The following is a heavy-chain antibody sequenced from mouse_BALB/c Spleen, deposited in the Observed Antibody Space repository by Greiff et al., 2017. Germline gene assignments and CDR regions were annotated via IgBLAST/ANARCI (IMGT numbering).Heavy chain of an antibody. CDR2: ISSGGSYT. V-gene: IGHV5-6-4*01. Sequence: EVKVEESGGGLVKPGGSLKLSCAASGFTFSSYTMSWVRQTPEKRLEWVATISSGGSYTYYPDSVKGRFTISRDNAKNTLYLQMSSLKSEDTAMYYCTRDRLGAMDYWGQGTSVTVSS. CDR3: TRDRLGAMDY. D-gene: IGHD4-1*01. J-gene: IGHJ4*01. CDR1: GFTFSSYT.